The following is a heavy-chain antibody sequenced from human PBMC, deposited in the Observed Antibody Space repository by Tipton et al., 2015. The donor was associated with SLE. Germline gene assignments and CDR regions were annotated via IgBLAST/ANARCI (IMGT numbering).Heavy chain of an antibody. D-gene: IGHD2-15*01. CDR3: ASGGGYWNYFDY. CDR2: ISGSGGST. Sequence: SLRLSCAASGFTFSSYAMSWVRQAPGKGLEWVSAISGSGGSTYYADSVKGRFTISRDNSKNTLYLQMNSLRAEDTAVYYCASGGGYWNYFDYWGQGTLVTVSS. CDR1: GFTFSSYA. V-gene: IGHV3-23*01. J-gene: IGHJ4*02.